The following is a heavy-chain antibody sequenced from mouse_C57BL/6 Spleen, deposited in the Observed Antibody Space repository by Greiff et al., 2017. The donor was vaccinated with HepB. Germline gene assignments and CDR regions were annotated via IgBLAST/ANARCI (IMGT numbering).Heavy chain of an antibody. J-gene: IGHJ1*03. CDR1: GFSLTSYG. CDR2: IWSGGST. CDR3: ARTIYYYGSEGYFDV. V-gene: IGHV2-2*01. D-gene: IGHD1-1*01. Sequence: VKVVESGPGLVQPSQSLSITCTVSGFSLTSYGVHWVRQSPGKGLEWLGVIWSGGSTDYNAAFISRLSISKDNSKSQVFFKMNSLQADDTAIYYCARTIYYYGSEGYFDVWGTGTTVTVSS.